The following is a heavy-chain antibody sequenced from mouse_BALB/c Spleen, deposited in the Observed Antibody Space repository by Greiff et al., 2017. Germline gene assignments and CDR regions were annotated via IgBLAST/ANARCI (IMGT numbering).Heavy chain of an antibody. Sequence: VHVKQSGPELVKPGASVKISCKASGYSFTGYFMNWVKQSHGKSLEWIGRINPYNGDTFYNQKFKGKATLTVDKSSSTAHMELLSLTSEDSAVYYCGRIYYDYDGYYYAMDYWGQGTSVTVSS. CDR3: GRIYYDYDGYYYAMDY. CDR1: GYSFTGYF. V-gene: IGHV1-37*01. J-gene: IGHJ4*01. CDR2: INPYNGDT. D-gene: IGHD2-4*01.